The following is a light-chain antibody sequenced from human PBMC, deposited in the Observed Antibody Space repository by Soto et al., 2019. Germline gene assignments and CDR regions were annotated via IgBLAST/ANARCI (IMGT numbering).Light chain of an antibody. Sequence: EIVLTQSPGTLSLSPGERATLSCRASQSVTSSYLAWYQQKPGQAPRLLIYGASRRATGIPDRFCGGGSGTDFTLTISRLEPEDFAVYYCQQYDSFIFTFGPGTKVDIK. CDR2: GAS. CDR3: QQYDSFIFT. CDR1: QSVTSSY. V-gene: IGKV3-20*01. J-gene: IGKJ3*01.